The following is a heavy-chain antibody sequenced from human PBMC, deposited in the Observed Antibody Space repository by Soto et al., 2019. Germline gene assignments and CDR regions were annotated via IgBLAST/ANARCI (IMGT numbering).Heavy chain of an antibody. CDR2: VSYDGSDY. Sequence: QVQLVESGGRVVQPGRSLRLSCAVSGFTFSSYAMHWVRQAPGKGLEWVAVVSYDGSDYYYADSVKGRFTISRDNSKNTLYLQMNSLRAEDTAVYYCARESEAFDIWGQGTVVTVSS. J-gene: IGHJ3*02. CDR1: GFTFSSYA. V-gene: IGHV3-30-3*01. CDR3: ARESEAFDI.